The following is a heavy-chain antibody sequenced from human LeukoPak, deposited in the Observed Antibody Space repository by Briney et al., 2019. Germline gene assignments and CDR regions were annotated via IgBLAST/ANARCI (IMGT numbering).Heavy chain of an antibody. Sequence: ASVTVSCKASGYTFTGYYMHWVRQAPGQGLEWMGWINPNSGGTNYAQKFQGRVTMTRDTSISSAYMELSRLRSDDTAVYYCGRGLSDCSGGSCYMAYYYYYGMDVWGQGSTVTVSS. CDR1: GYTFTGYY. D-gene: IGHD2-15*01. V-gene: IGHV1-2*02. J-gene: IGHJ6*02. CDR3: GRGLSDCSGGSCYMAYYYYYGMDV. CDR2: INPNSGGT.